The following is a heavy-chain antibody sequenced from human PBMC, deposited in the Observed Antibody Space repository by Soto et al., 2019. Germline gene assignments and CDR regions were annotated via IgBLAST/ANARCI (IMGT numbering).Heavy chain of an antibody. CDR1: GGSISSSGYY. V-gene: IGHV4-39*01. D-gene: IGHD3-3*02. CDR2: IYYTGST. J-gene: IGHJ5*02. Sequence: ETLSLTCTVSGGSISSSGYYWGWIRQPPDKGLEWIGSIYYTGSTYFNPSLKSRISISVDSSKNQFSLRLSSVTAADTAVYYCARQIRNSNFQTPYNWFDPWGQGALVTVS. CDR3: ARQIRNSNFQTPYNWFDP.